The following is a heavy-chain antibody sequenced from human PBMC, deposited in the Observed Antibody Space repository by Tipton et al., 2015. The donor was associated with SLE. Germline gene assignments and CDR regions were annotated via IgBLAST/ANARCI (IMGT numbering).Heavy chain of an antibody. J-gene: IGHJ4*02. CDR1: QDTFTYSY. D-gene: IGHD5-24*01. CDR2: IKPSSGST. V-gene: IGHV1-46*01. CDR3: ARYPDGYNLGYYFDS. Sequence: VRLVQSGAEVKRPGASVKVSCKASQDTFTYSYIHWVRKAPGQGLEWMGIIKPSSGSTSYAQKFQGRVTMTRDTSTNTLYMEVSSLQSDDTALHYCARYPDGYNLGYYFDSWGQGTLVTVSS.